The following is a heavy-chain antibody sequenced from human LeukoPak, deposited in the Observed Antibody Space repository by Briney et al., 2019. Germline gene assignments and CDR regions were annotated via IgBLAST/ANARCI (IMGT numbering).Heavy chain of an antibody. D-gene: IGHD3-3*01. J-gene: IGHJ4*02. V-gene: IGHV3-15*07. CDR1: GFTFSNAW. Sequence: GSLRLSCAASGFTFSNAWMNWVRQAPGKGLEWVGRIKSKTEGGTTDYAAPVKGRFTISRDDSKNTLYLQMNSLKTEDTAVYYCTRENHDFWSGYYFDYWGQGTLVTVSS. CDR3: TRENHDFWSGYYFDY. CDR2: IKSKTEGGTT.